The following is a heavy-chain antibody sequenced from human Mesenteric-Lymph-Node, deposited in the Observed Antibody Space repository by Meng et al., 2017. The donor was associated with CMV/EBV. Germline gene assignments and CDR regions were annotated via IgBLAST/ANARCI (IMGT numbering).Heavy chain of an antibody. CDR3: ARHLYSSSSSFYYYFGLDV. D-gene: IGHD6-6*01. CDR2: IYPGDSDT. CDR1: GYSFTGYW. V-gene: IGHV5-51*01. J-gene: IGHJ6*02. Sequence: GGSLRLSCKGSGYSFTGYWIGWVRQMPGKGLEWMAIIYPGDSDTRYSPSFQGQVTISADKSISTAFLQWSSLRASDTAMYYCARHLYSSSSSFYYYFGLDVWGQGTTVTVSS.